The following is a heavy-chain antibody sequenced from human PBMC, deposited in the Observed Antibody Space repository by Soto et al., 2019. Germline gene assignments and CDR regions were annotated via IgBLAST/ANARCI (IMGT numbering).Heavy chain of an antibody. CDR2: TYYRSKWYY. CDR1: GDSVSSNSAR. V-gene: IGHV6-1*01. J-gene: IGHJ4*01. CDR3: ARGEQYSGMIFDC. Sequence: PSQTLSLTCAITGDSVSSNSARWSWVRQSPSRGLEWLGRTYYRSKWYYEYAVSVRGRITINPDTSKNQYSLQLNSVTPEDTAVYLWARGEQYSGMIFDCCGQGTMVTVDS. D-gene: IGHD1-26*01.